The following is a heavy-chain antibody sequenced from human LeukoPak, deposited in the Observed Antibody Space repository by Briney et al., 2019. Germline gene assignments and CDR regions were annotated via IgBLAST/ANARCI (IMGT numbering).Heavy chain of an antibody. D-gene: IGHD6-19*01. CDR1: GFTFSSYA. V-gene: IGHV3-23*01. CDR3: AKGLIAMAGYYYYGIDV. CDR2: ISGSGGST. Sequence: GGSLRLSCAASGFTFSSYAMSWVRQAPGKGLEWVSAISGSGGSTYYADSVKGRFTISRDNSKNTLYLQMNSLRAEDTAVYYCAKGLIAMAGYYYYGIDVWGKGTTVTVSS. J-gene: IGHJ6*04.